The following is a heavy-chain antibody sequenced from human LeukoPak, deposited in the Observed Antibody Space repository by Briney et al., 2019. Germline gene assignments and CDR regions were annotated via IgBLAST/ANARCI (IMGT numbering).Heavy chain of an antibody. CDR3: ARLTYYDSSGYYNGY. V-gene: IGHV4-59*08. D-gene: IGHD3-22*01. CDR1: GGSIRTYY. Sequence: PSETLSLTCTVSGGSIRTYYWSWIRQPPGKGLEWIGYINYSGSTNYNPSLKSRVTISVDTSKNQFSLKLSSVTAADTAVYYCARLTYYDSSGYYNGYWGQGTLVTVSS. CDR2: INYSGST. J-gene: IGHJ4*02.